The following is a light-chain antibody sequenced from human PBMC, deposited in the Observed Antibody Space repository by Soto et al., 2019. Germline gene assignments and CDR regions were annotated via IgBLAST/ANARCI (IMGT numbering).Light chain of an antibody. Sequence: EIVLTQSPGTLSLPPVQRATLSCRSSQSVSSGDLAWYQQKPGQAPRLLIYGTSNRATGIPDRFTGSGSGTDFTLTISSLEPEDFAVYYCQQRSNWPPITFGQGTRLEIK. CDR3: QQRSNWPPIT. V-gene: IGKV3D-20*02. J-gene: IGKJ5*01. CDR1: QSVSSGD. CDR2: GTS.